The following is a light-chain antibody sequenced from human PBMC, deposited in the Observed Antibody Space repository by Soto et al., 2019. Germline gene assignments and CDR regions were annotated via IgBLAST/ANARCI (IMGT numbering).Light chain of an antibody. V-gene: IGKV1-5*03. CDR2: KES. Sequence: DSQMTQFPSTLSASVGDRVTITCRASQSISSWLAWYQQKPGKAPKLLIYKESSLESGVPSRFSGSGSGTEFTLTISSLQTDDFATYYCPQYNSYPWTFGQGTKVEIK. CDR3: PQYNSYPWT. CDR1: QSISSW. J-gene: IGKJ1*01.